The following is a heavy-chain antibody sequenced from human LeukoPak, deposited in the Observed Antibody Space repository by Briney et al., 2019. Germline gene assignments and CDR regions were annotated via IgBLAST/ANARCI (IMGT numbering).Heavy chain of an antibody. Sequence: GGSLRLSCAASGFTFSSYAMSWVRQAPGKGLEWVSAISGSGGSTYYADSVKGRFTISRDNSKNTLYLQMNSLRAEDTAVYYCAKDNFRYSSGWYYFDYWGQGTLVTASS. CDR1: GFTFSSYA. J-gene: IGHJ4*02. CDR3: AKDNFRYSSGWYYFDY. D-gene: IGHD6-19*01. V-gene: IGHV3-23*01. CDR2: ISGSGGST.